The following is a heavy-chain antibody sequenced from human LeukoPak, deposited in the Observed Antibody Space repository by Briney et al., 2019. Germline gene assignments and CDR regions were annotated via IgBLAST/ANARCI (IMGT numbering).Heavy chain of an antibody. CDR2: FYSGEST. CDR1: GFTVGTNY. CDR3: ARALGSGTYYG. D-gene: IGHD1-26*01. J-gene: IGHJ4*02. V-gene: IGHV3-53*01. Sequence: GGSLRLSCAASGFTVGTNYMSWVRQAPGKGLEWVSCFYSGESTFYADSVKGRFTTSRDISKNTLYLQMNRLRADDTAVYYCARALGSGTYYGWGQGTLVTVSS.